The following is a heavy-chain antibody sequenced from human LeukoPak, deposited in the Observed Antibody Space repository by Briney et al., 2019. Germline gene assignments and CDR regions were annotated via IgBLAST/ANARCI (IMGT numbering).Heavy chain of an antibody. D-gene: IGHD6-19*01. CDR1: GGSISRSSYY. Sequence: PSETLSLTCAVSGGSISRSSYYWGWIRQPPGKGLEWIGSIYYSGSTYYNPSLKSRVTISVDTSKNQFSLKLSSVTAADTAVYYCARLNRSGWYVDYWGQGTLVTVSS. CDR2: IYYSGST. J-gene: IGHJ4*01. CDR3: ARLNRSGWYVDY. V-gene: IGHV4-39*01.